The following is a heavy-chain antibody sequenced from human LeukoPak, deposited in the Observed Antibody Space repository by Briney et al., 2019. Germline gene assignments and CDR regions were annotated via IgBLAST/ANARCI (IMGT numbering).Heavy chain of an antibody. J-gene: IGHJ4*02. CDR1: GDSISSSSYY. V-gene: IGHV4-39*01. CDR3: ARTVAAAAPGF. Sequence: SETLSRTCTVSGDSISSSSYYWHWVRQPPRKGLEWIGGFSYSGSTYYNPSLKSRVTISVDSSKNQFSLKVISVTAADTAIYFCARTVAAAAPGFWGQGILVTVSS. D-gene: IGHD6-13*01. CDR2: FSYSGST.